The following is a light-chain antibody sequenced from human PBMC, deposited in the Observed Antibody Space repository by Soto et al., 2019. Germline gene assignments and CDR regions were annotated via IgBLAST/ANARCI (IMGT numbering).Light chain of an antibody. CDR3: ETWDSNPGV. J-gene: IGLJ3*02. CDR1: SGHSSYI. CDR2: LEGSGSY. Sequence: QPVLTQSSSASASLGSSVKLTCTLSSGHSSYIIAWHQQQPGKAPRYLMKLEGSGSYNKGSGVPDRFSGSSSGADRYLTIAHLQFEDEADYYCETWDSNPGVFGGGTKLTVL. V-gene: IGLV4-60*02.